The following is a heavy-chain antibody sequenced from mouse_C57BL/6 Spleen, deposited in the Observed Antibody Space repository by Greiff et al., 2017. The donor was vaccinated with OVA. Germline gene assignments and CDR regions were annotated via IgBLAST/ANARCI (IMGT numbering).Heavy chain of an antibody. V-gene: IGHV1-7*01. J-gene: IGHJ2*01. CDR2: INPSSGYT. D-gene: IGHD4-1*02. CDR3: GRRQLGLTVDY. CDR1: GYTFTSYW. Sequence: VQLQQSGAELVKPGASVKLSCKASGYTFTSYWMHWVKQRPGQGLEWIGYINPSSGYTKYNQKFKDKATLTADKSSSTAYMQLSSLTYEDSAFYYCGRRQLGLTVDYWGQGTTLTVSS.